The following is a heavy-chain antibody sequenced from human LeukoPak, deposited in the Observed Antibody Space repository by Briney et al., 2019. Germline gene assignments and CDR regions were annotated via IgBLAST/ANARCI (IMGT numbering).Heavy chain of an antibody. D-gene: IGHD4-17*01. CDR2: ISYDGSNK. CDR3: ARDGPYGDYARELNYGMDV. J-gene: IGHJ6*02. Sequence: PGRSLRLSCAASGFTFSSYAMHCVRQAPGKGLEWVAVISYDGSNKYYADSVKGRFTISRDNSKNTLYLQMNSLRAEDTAVYYCARDGPYGDYARELNYGMDVWGQGTTVTVSS. CDR1: GFTFSSYA. V-gene: IGHV3-30*04.